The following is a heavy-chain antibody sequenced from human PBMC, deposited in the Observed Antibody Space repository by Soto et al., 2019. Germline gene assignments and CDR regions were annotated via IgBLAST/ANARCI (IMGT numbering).Heavy chain of an antibody. D-gene: IGHD1-26*01. CDR1: GFTFSSYG. Sequence: GGSLRLSCAASGFTFSSYGMHWVRQAPGKGLEWVAVISYDGSNKYYADSVKGRFTISRDNSKNTLYLQMNSLRAEDTAVYYCAKDKRSVESIVGATTNYYYGMDVWGQGTTVTVSS. J-gene: IGHJ6*02. CDR2: ISYDGSNK. CDR3: AKDKRSVESIVGATTNYYYGMDV. V-gene: IGHV3-30*18.